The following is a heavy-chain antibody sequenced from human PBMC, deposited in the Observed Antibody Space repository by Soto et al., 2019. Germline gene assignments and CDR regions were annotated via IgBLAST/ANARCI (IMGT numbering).Heavy chain of an antibody. CDR3: ARGLLNDY. J-gene: IGHJ4*02. V-gene: IGHV4-59*01. CDR1: GGSISSYY. CDR2: IYYSGST. Sequence: SETLSLTCTVSGGSISSYYWSWIRQPPGKGLEWIGYIYYSGSTNYNPSLKSRVTISVDTSKNQFSLKLSSVTAADTAVYYCARGLLNDYWGQGTLVTVSS.